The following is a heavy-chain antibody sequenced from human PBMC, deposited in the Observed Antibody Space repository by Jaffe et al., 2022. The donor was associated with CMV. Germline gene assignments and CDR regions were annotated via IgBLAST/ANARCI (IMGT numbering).Heavy chain of an antibody. CDR3: ARRRDDCSGGSCYKPYYFDY. CDR2: IYPGDSDT. V-gene: IGHV5-51*01. CDR1: GYSFTSYW. Sequence: EVQLVQSGAEVKKPGESLKISCKGSGYSFTSYWIGWVRQMPGKGLEWMGIIYPGDSDTRYSPSFQGQVTISADKSISTAYLQWSSLKASDTAMYYCARRRDDCSGGSCYKPYYFDYWGQGTLVTVSS. J-gene: IGHJ4*02. D-gene: IGHD2-15*01.